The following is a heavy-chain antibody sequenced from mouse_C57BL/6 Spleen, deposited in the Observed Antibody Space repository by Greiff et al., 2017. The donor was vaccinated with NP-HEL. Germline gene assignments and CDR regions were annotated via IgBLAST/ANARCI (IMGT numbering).Heavy chain of an antibody. J-gene: IGHJ4*01. CDR2: ISYDGSN. D-gene: IGHD1-2*01. Sequence: EVQRVESGPGLVKPSQSLSLTCSVTGYSITSGYYWNWIRQFPGNKLEWMGYISYDGSNNYNPSLKNRISITRDTSKNQFFLKLNSVTTEDTATYYCARLRLYAMDYWGQGTSVTVSS. CDR1: GYSITSGYY. V-gene: IGHV3-6*01. CDR3: ARLRLYAMDY.